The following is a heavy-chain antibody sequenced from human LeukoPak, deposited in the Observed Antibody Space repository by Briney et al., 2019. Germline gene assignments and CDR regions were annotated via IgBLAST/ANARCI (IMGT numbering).Heavy chain of an antibody. D-gene: IGHD5-12*01. CDR1: GFTVSSNF. CDR3: AKDDSGYDLSGYYFDY. Sequence: GGSLRLSCAASGFTVSSNFMSWVRQAPGKGLEWVSVLYSGGSTYYAESVKGRFTISRDNSKNTLYLQMNSLRAEDTAVYYCAKDDSGYDLSGYYFDYWGQGTLVTVSS. V-gene: IGHV3-66*01. J-gene: IGHJ4*02. CDR2: LYSGGST.